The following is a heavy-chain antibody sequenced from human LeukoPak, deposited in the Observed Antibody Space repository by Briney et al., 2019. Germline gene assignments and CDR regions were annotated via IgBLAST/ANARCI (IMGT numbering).Heavy chain of an antibody. Sequence: GESLKISCTASGFTFSDYWMYWVRQAPGKGLVWVSRIKSDGTGILYEDFAEGRFTISRDNAKNALYLQMTSLREEDTAVYYCVRGQTIDYWGQGILVTVSS. J-gene: IGHJ4*02. CDR2: IKSDGTGI. CDR3: VRGQTIDY. V-gene: IGHV3-74*03. CDR1: GFTFSDYW. D-gene: IGHD3-10*01.